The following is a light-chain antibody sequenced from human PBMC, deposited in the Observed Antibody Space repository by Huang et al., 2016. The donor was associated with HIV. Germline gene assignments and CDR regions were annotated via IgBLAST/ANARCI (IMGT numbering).Light chain of an antibody. J-gene: IGKJ4*01. CDR3: QQYNNWPPV. V-gene: IGKV3-15*01. Sequence: EIVMTQSPATLSVSPGERATLSCRASQSVSSNLAWYQQKFGQAPRLRIYGASTRAMGIPARFSGSGSGTEFTLTISSLQSEDFAVYYCQQYNNWPPVFGGGTKVEIK. CDR2: GAS. CDR1: QSVSSN.